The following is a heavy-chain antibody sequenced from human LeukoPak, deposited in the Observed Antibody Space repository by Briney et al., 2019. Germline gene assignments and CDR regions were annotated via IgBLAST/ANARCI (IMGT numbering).Heavy chain of an antibody. D-gene: IGHD2-15*01. J-gene: IGHJ1*01. CDR2: ISGSGDT. CDR3: ATAHQFSCQD. CDR1: GFTFRNYA. Sequence: GGSLRLSCAASGFTFRNYAMSWVRQAPGKGLEWVSLISGSGDTYYADSVKGRFTISRDNSKNTLYLQMNSLRAEDTAVYYCATAHQFSCQDWGQGTLVSVSS. V-gene: IGHV3-23*01.